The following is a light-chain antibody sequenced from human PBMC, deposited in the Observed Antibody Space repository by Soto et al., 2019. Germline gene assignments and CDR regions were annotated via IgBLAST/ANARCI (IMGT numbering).Light chain of an antibody. CDR2: RAS. J-gene: IGKJ1*01. V-gene: IGKV3-15*01. Sequence: IALTQSPATVSVSPGDRVTLSCWASQNIYSNLGWYQQRPGQAPRLIIYRASARPTGIPARFSGSGSGTEFTLTISSLQSEDFATYYCQQYHKLWSFGRGTKVEIK. CDR1: QNIYSN. CDR3: QQYHKLWS.